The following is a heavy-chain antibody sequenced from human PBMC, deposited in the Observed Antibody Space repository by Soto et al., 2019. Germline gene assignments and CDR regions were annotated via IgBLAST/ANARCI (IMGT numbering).Heavy chain of an antibody. V-gene: IGHV4-31*03. J-gene: IGHJ5*02. D-gene: IGHD1-7*01. CDR3: ARGRPPSGWNLCRFDP. Sequence: QVQLQESGPGLVKPSQTLSLTCTVSGGSISSGGYYWSWIRQHPGKGLEWIGYIYYSVSTYYNPSLKSRVTISVDTSKNQFSLKLSSVTAAVTAVYYCARGRPPSGWNLCRFDPWGQGTLVTVSS. CDR1: GGSISSGGYY. CDR2: IYYSVST.